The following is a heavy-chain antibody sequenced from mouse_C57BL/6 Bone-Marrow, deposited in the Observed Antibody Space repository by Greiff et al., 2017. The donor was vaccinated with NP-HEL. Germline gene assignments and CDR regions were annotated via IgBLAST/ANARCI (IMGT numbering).Heavy chain of an antibody. Sequence: EVKLVESGGGLVKPGGSLKLSCAASGFTFSSYAMSWVRQTPEKRLEWVATISDGGSYTYYPDNVKGRFTISRDNAKNNLYLQMSHLKSEDTAMYYCARFSYDYDEAWFAYWGQGTLVTVSA. CDR1: GFTFSSYA. V-gene: IGHV5-4*03. D-gene: IGHD2-4*01. J-gene: IGHJ3*01. CDR3: ARFSYDYDEAWFAY. CDR2: ISDGGSYT.